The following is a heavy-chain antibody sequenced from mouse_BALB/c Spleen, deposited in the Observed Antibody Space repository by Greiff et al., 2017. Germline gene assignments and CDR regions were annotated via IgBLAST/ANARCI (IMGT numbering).Heavy chain of an antibody. D-gene: IGHD2-12*01. CDR3: ARATTGFAY. CDR1: GFNIKDTY. V-gene: IGHV14-3*02. CDR2: IDPANGNT. Sequence: VQLKESGAELVKPGASVKLSCTASGFNIKDTYMHWVKQRPEQGLEWIGRIDPANGNTKYDPKFQGKATITADTSSNTAYLQLSSLTSEDTAVYYCARATTGFAYWGQGTLVTVSA. J-gene: IGHJ3*01.